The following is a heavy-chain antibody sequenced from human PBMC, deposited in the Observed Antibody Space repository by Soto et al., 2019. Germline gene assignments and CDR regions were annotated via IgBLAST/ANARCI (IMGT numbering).Heavy chain of an antibody. D-gene: IGHD3-22*01. Sequence: SETLSLTCTVSGGFISSYYWSWIRQPPGKGLEWIGYIYYSGSTNYNPSLKSRVTISVDTSKNQFSLKLSSVTAADTAVYYCARAGGLGYYDSSGYLDYWGQGTLVTVSS. V-gene: IGHV4-59*01. CDR1: GGFISSYY. J-gene: IGHJ4*02. CDR3: ARAGGLGYYDSSGYLDY. CDR2: IYYSGST.